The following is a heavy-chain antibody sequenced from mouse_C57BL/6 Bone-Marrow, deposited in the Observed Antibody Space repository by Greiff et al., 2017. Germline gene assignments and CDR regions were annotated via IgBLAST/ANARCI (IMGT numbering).Heavy chain of an antibody. J-gene: IGHJ1*03. V-gene: IGHV1-55*01. CDR1: GYTFTSYW. CDR3: ARHYYSNNWYFDV. D-gene: IGHD2-5*01. CDR2: IYPGSGST. Sequence: QVQLQQPGAELVKPGASVKMSCKASGYTFTSYWITWVKQRPGQGLEWIGDIYPGSGSTNYNEKFKSKATLTVATSSSTAYMQLSSLTSEDSAVYYWARHYYSNNWYFDVWDTGTTVTGTS.